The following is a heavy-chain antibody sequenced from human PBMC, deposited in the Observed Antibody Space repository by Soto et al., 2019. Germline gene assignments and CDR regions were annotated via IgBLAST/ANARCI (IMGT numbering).Heavy chain of an antibody. CDR3: ARDRHYENHTFYYLKYYFDY. D-gene: IGHD3-22*01. CDR1: GGTFSSFP. Sequence: ASVKVSCKTSGGTFSSFPIAWVRQAPGQGLEWVGGIIPVLGAPSYAQTFQGRVTTTADESTSAAYLELSSLRSDDTAVYFCARDRHYENHTFYYLKYYFDYWGQGTLVTVSS. V-gene: IGHV1-69*13. J-gene: IGHJ4*02. CDR2: IIPVLGAP.